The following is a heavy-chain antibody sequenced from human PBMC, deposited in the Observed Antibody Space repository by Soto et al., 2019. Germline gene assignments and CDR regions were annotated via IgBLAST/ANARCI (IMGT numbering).Heavy chain of an antibody. V-gene: IGHV3-30*18. CDR2: ISYDGSNK. CDR1: GFTFSSYG. Sequence: QVQLVESGGGVVQPGRSLRLSCAASGFTFSSYGMHWVRQAPGKGLEWVAVISYDGSNKYYADSVKGRFTISRDNSKNTLYLQMNSLRAEDTVVYYCAKEFGGWESRPHFDYWGQGTLVTVSS. J-gene: IGHJ4*02. CDR3: AKEFGGWESRPHFDY. D-gene: IGHD6-19*01.